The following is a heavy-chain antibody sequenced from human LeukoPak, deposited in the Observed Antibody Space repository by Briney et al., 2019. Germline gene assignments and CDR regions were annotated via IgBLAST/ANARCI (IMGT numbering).Heavy chain of an antibody. CDR3: ARYGPYCSSTSCYSLDY. V-gene: IGHV4-34*01. J-gene: IGHJ4*02. CDR1: GGSFSGYY. D-gene: IGHD2-2*01. CDR2: INHSGST. Sequence: NPSETLSLTCAVCGGSFSGYYWSWIRQPPGKGLEWIGEINHSGSTNYNPSLKSRVTISVDTSKNQFSLKLSSVTAADTAVYYCARYGPYCSSTSCYSLDYWGQGTLVTVSS.